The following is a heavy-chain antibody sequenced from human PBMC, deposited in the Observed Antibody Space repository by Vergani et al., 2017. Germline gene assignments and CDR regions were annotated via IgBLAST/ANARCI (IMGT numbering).Heavy chain of an antibody. CDR1: GFTFSSYA. V-gene: IGHV3-23*01. D-gene: IGHD6-13*01. Sequence: EVPLLESGGGLVRPGGSLRLSCAASGFTFSSYAMTWVRQAPGKGLEWVSVISASSSTTYYADSVKGRFTISRDNSKKMLYLQMDSLRPEDAAVYYCAKGFIAAAVNIDSWGQGTLVSVSS. J-gene: IGHJ4*02. CDR2: ISASSSTT. CDR3: AKGFIAAAVNIDS.